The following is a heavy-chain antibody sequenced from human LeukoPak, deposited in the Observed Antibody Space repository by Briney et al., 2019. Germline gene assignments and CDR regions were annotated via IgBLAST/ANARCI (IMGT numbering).Heavy chain of an antibody. Sequence: GGSLRLSCAASGFTVSSNYMSWVRQAPGKGLEWVSVIYSGGSTYYADSVKGGFTISRDNSKNTLYLQMNSLRAEDTAVYYCAREANWAFDIWGQGTMVTVSS. CDR2: IYSGGST. CDR3: AREANWAFDI. CDR1: GFTVSSNY. J-gene: IGHJ3*02. V-gene: IGHV3-66*01. D-gene: IGHD5-24*01.